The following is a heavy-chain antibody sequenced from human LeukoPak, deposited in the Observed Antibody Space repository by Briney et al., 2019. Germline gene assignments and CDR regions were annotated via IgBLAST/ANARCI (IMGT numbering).Heavy chain of an antibody. J-gene: IGHJ4*02. D-gene: IGHD6-19*01. V-gene: IGHV3-48*04. Sequence: PGGSLRLSCAASGFTFSSYTMNWVRQAPGKGLEWVSYIDLSGSTLYYVDSVKGRFTISRDNAKNSLYLQMNSLRAEDTAVYYCAKDREDSSGWFDCWGQGTLVTVSS. CDR1: GFTFSSYT. CDR3: AKDREDSSGWFDC. CDR2: IDLSGSTL.